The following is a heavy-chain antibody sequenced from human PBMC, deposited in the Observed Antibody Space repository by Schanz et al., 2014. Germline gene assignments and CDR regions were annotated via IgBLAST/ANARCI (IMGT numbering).Heavy chain of an antibody. CDR3: ARLDSSSWYPRY. CDR1: GLNFDYYG. V-gene: IGHV3-33*01. CDR2: IWYDGSNK. Sequence: VHLEESGGGVVQPGRSLRLSCATSGLNFDYYGMNWVRQAPGKGLEWVAIIWYDGSNKYYADSVKGRFTISRDNSKNTLFLQMSSLRAEDTAVYYCARLDSSSWYPRYWGQGTLVTVSS. D-gene: IGHD6-13*01. J-gene: IGHJ4*02.